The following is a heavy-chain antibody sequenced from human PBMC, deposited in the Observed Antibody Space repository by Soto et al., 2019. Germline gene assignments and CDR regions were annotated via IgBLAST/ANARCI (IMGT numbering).Heavy chain of an antibody. V-gene: IGHV3-30*18. CDR2: ISYDGSNK. J-gene: IGHJ6*02. Sequence: GGSLRLSCAASGFTFSSYGMHWVRQAPGKGLEWVAVISYDGSNKYYADSVKGRFTISRDNSKNTLYLQMNSLRAEDTAVYYCAKDKDPYYYYGMDVWGQGTTVTVSS. CDR1: GFTFSSYG. CDR3: AKDKDPYYYYGMDV.